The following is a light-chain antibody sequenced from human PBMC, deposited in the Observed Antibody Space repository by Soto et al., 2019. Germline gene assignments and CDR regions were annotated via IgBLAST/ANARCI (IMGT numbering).Light chain of an antibody. V-gene: IGLV6-57*02. J-gene: IGLJ3*02. CDR3: QSYDSDSQGV. CDR1: GGSIASNY. CDR2: EDN. Sequence: NFMLTQPHSVSDSPRKTVTISCTGSGGSIASNYVQWYQQRPGSAPTIVIFEDNQRPSGVPDRFSGSIDTSSNSASLTISGLKTEDEADYYCQSYDSDSQGVFGGGTKLTVL.